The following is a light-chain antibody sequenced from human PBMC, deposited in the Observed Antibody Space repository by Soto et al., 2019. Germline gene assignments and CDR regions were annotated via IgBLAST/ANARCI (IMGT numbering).Light chain of an antibody. CDR3: SSYAGSNNFGVV. CDR1: SSDVGGYNY. J-gene: IGLJ2*01. CDR2: EVS. Sequence: QSALTQPPSASGSPGQSVTISCTGTSSDVGGYNYVSWHQQHPGKAPKLMIYEVSKRPSGVPDRFSGSKSGNTASLTVSGLKAEDEADYYCSSYAGSNNFGVVFGGGTKLTVL. V-gene: IGLV2-8*01.